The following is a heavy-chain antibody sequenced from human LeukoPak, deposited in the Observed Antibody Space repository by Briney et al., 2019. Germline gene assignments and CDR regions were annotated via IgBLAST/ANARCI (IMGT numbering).Heavy chain of an antibody. J-gene: IGHJ3*02. D-gene: IGHD6-13*01. Sequence: TPSETLSLTCTVSGGSISSYYWSWIRQPPGKGLEWIGYIYYSGSTTYNPSLKSRVTISVGTSKNQFSLKLSSVTAADTAVYYCARDRLYSSSLNAFDIWGQGTMVTVSS. V-gene: IGHV4-59*12. CDR3: ARDRLYSSSLNAFDI. CDR2: IYYSGST. CDR1: GGSISSYY.